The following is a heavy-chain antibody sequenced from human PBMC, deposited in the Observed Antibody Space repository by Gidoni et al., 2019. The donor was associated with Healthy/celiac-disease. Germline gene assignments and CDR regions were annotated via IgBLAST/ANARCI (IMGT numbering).Heavy chain of an antibody. CDR3: ARDPIPLRLRGAHPGY. J-gene: IGHJ4*02. Sequence: QVQLVASGGGVVQPGRSLRLSCAASGFTFSRYAMHWVRQDPGKGLEWVAVISYDGSNKYYADSVKGRFTISRDNSKNTLYLQMNSLRAEDTAVYYCARDPIPLRLRGAHPGYWGQGTLVTVSS. V-gene: IGHV3-30*04. CDR1: GFTFSRYA. D-gene: IGHD3-10*01. CDR2: ISYDGSNK.